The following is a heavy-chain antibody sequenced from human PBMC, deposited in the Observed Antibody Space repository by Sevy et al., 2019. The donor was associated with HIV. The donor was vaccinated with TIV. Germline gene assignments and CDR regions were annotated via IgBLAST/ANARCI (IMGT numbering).Heavy chain of an antibody. D-gene: IGHD3-22*01. CDR3: APGSGYHPPSGYY. CDR2: INPNSGGT. CDR1: GYTFTGYY. V-gene: IGHV1-2*02. J-gene: IGHJ4*02. Sequence: ASVKVSCKASGYTFTGYYMHWVRQAPGQGLEWMGWINPNSGGTNYAQKFQGRVTMTRDTSISTAYMELSRLRSDDTAVYYCAPGSGYHPPSGYYWGQGTLVTVSS.